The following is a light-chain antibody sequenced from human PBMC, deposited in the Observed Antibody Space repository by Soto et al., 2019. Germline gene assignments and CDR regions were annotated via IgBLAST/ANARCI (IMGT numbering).Light chain of an antibody. CDR2: EVS. V-gene: IGKV3-15*01. J-gene: IGKJ1*01. CDR1: ELLTGN. Sequence: EMLMTQSPATLSVSTGERATLSCRASELLTGNLAWYQHRPGQAPRLLIYEVSTRATYIPARFSGRGSRTEFTLTISSLQAEDSAVYYCQQYQDWPRTFGQGTKVDIK. CDR3: QQYQDWPRT.